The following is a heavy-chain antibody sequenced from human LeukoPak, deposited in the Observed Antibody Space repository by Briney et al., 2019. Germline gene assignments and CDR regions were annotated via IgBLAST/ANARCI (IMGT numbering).Heavy chain of an antibody. CDR3: ARDPIGSRWPYYFDY. D-gene: IGHD6-13*01. Sequence: ASVKVSCKASGYTFTTYAMHWVRQAPGQRLEWMGWINACNGNTKYSQKFQARVTITRETSASTAYMELSSLRSEDTAVYYCARDPIGSRWPYYFDYWGQGTLVTVSS. V-gene: IGHV1-3*01. CDR1: GYTFTTYA. J-gene: IGHJ4*02. CDR2: INACNGNT.